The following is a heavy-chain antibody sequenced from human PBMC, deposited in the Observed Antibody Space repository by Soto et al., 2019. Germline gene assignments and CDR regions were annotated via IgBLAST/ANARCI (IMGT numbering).Heavy chain of an antibody. CDR1: GYTFTSYD. V-gene: IGHV1-8*01. D-gene: IGHD4-17*01. CDR3: ARGIKYGAYSRWFDP. Sequence: ASVEVSCEASGYTFTSYDINWVRHANGQGLEYLGWMNPNSGNTAYVQKFQGRVTMTWDTSITTAYMELSSLRSEDTAVYFCARGIKYGAYSRWFDPWGQGTLVTVSS. J-gene: IGHJ5*02. CDR2: MNPNSGNT.